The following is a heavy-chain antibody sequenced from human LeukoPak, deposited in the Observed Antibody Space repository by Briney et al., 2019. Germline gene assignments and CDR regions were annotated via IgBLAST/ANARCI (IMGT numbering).Heavy chain of an antibody. CDR2: ISSSSSYI. J-gene: IGHJ3*02. D-gene: IGHD3-22*01. V-gene: IGHV3-21*01. Sequence: GGSLRLSCAASGFTFSSYSMNWVRQAPGKGLEWVSSISSSSSYIYYADSVKGRFTISRDNAKNSLYLQMNSLRAEDTAVYYCARASYDSSGYYYPLGAFDIWGQGTMVTVSS. CDR3: ARASYDSSGYYYPLGAFDI. CDR1: GFTFSSYS.